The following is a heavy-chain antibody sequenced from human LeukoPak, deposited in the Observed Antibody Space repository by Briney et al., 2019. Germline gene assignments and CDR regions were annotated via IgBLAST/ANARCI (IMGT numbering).Heavy chain of an antibody. CDR2: INPNTGAT. CDR1: GYTLTCYQ. CDR3: ARDYYGSGTYSTDS. J-gene: IGHJ5*02. Sequence: ASVKVSCKASGYTLTCYQIHWVRQAPGQGLEWMGWINPNTGATNYAQQFQGRVSMTSDTSIATAYMELSRLTSDDTAVYYCARDYYGSGTYSTDSWGQGTLVTVSS. V-gene: IGHV1-2*02. D-gene: IGHD3-10*01.